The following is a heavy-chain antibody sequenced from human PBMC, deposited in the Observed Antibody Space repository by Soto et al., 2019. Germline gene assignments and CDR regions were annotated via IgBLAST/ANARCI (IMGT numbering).Heavy chain of an antibody. Sequence: ASVKVSCKASGYTFTSYGISWVRQAPGQGLEWMGWISAYNGNTNYAQKLQGRVTMTTDTSTSTAYMELRSLRSDDTAVYYCARDQLMYYYDSSGVDAFDIWGQGTMVTVSS. CDR3: ARDQLMYYYDSSGVDAFDI. CDR2: ISAYNGNT. J-gene: IGHJ3*02. D-gene: IGHD3-22*01. CDR1: GYTFTSYG. V-gene: IGHV1-18*01.